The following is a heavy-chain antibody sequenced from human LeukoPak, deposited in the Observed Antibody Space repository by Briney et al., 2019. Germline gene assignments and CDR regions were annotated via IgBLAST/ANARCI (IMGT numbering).Heavy chain of an antibody. CDR1: GGSISDYS. CDR2: IYYSGSA. D-gene: IGHD4-23*01. Sequence: PSETLSLTCTVSGGSISDYSWSWIRQTPGKGLAWIGNIYYSGSANHNPSLKSRVTISRDTSKNQFSLKLTSVTTADTAVYYCARDYYGGRVLDPWGQGTLVTVSS. CDR3: ARDYYGGRVLDP. J-gene: IGHJ5*02. V-gene: IGHV4-59*01.